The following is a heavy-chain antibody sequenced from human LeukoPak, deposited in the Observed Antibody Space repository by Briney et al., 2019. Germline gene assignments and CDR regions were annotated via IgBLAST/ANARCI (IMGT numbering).Heavy chain of an antibody. J-gene: IGHJ4*02. CDR3: AKEHRYSSSWYVAGVMDY. CDR2: ISYDGSNK. Sequence: GGSLRLSCAASGFTFSSYGMHWVRQAPGKGLEWVAVISYDGSNKYYADSVKGRFTISRDNSKNTLYLQMNSLRAEDTAVYYCAKEHRYSSSWYVAGVMDYWGQGTLVTVSS. D-gene: IGHD6-13*01. CDR1: GFTFSSYG. V-gene: IGHV3-33*05.